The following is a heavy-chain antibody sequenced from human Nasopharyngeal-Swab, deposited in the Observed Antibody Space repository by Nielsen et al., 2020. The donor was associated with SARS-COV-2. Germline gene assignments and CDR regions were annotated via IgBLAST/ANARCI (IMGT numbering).Heavy chain of an antibody. D-gene: IGHD6-19*01. V-gene: IGHV1-24*01. CDR2: FDPEDGET. CDR3: ATGVAVAGRTHFVDY. Sequence: ASVKVSCKVSGDTLTELSMHWVRQAPGKGLEWMGGFDPEDGETIYAQKFQGRVTMTEDTSTDTAYMELSSLRSEDTAVYYCATGVAVAGRTHFVDYWGQGTLVTVSS. CDR1: GDTLTELS. J-gene: IGHJ4*02.